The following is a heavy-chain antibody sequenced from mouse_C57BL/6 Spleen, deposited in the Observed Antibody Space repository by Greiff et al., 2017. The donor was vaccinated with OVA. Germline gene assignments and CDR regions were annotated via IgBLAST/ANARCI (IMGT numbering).Heavy chain of an antibody. CDR2: ISSGRNTI. D-gene: IGHD1-1*01. Sequence: EVKLVESGGGLVKPGGSLKLSCAASGFTFSDYGMHWVRQAPEKGLEWVAYISSGRNTIYYADTVKGRFTISRDNAKNTLFLQMTSLRAEDTSMYYCARPHYGSSEVWFAYWGQGTLVTVSA. CDR1: GFTFSDYG. J-gene: IGHJ3*01. CDR3: ARPHYGSSEVWFAY. V-gene: IGHV5-17*01.